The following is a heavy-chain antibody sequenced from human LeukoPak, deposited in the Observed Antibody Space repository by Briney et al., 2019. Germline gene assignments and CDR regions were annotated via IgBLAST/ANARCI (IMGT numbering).Heavy chain of an antibody. CDR1: GGPISPYY. J-gene: IGHJ4*02. CDR2: IFHSGIT. D-gene: IGHD6-25*01. V-gene: IGHV4-59*01. CDR3: ARAETLAAIYFDF. Sequence: SGTLSLTCSVSGGPISPYYWSWFRQPPGKGLEWIGYIFHSGITTYNPSLKSRGTISLDSSKNQFFLRLTSVTAADTAMYYCARAETLAAIYFDFWGQGSLVTVSS.